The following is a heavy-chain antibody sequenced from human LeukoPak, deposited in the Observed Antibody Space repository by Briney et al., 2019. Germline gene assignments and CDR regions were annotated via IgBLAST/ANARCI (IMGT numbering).Heavy chain of an antibody. V-gene: IGHV4-59*01. CDR3: ARLWYGESSFDY. CDR2: IYNTVST. J-gene: IGHJ4*02. CDR1: GGSLSGYY. Sequence: SETLSLTCTVSGGSLSGYYWSWIRQPPGKGLEWIGYIYNTVSTNSNPSLKSRVTISEDTSKNQFSLKLTSVTAADTAVYYCARLWYGESSFDYWGQGSLVTVSS. D-gene: IGHD3-10*01.